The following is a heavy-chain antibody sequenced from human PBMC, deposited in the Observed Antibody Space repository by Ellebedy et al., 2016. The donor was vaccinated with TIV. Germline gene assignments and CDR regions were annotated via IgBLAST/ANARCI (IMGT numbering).Heavy chain of an antibody. CDR3: ARISSGWGFDY. J-gene: IGHJ4*02. D-gene: IGHD6-19*01. Sequence: SGPTLVKPTQTLTLTCTFSGFSLSTSRLSVSWIRQSPGKALEWLARIDWDDDKFYSTSLRTRVTISKDSSENQVVLTMTNMDPEDTATYYCARISSGWGFDYWGQGALVTVSS. V-gene: IGHV2-70*17. CDR1: GFSLSTSRLS. CDR2: IDWDDDK.